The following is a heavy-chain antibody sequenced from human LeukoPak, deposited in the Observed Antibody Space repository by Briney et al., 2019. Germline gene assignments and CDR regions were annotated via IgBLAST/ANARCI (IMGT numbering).Heavy chain of an antibody. Sequence: GGSLRLSCAASGFTFRSYGMHWVRQAPGKGLEWVAVISYDGSNKYYADSVKGRFTISRDNSKNTLYLQMNSLRAEDTAVYYCARAIKAVAGTFHRDYYFDYWGQGTLVTVSS. CDR3: ARAIKAVAGTFHRDYYFDY. CDR2: ISYDGSNK. CDR1: GFTFRSYG. V-gene: IGHV3-30*19. J-gene: IGHJ4*02. D-gene: IGHD6-19*01.